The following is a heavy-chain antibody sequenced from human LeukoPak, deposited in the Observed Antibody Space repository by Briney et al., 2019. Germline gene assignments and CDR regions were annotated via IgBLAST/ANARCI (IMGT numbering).Heavy chain of an antibody. J-gene: IGHJ3*02. CDR1: GYSFTTYW. CDR2: IYPGDSDT. V-gene: IGHV5-51*01. CDR3: ARLRYGNYGPAGTFDI. D-gene: IGHD4-17*01. Sequence: GESLKISCKGSGYSFTTYWIAWVRQMPGKGLEWMGIIYPGDSDTRYSPSFQGQVTISADKSIGTAYLQWSSLKASDTAMYYCARLRYGNYGPAGTFDIWGQGTMVTVSS.